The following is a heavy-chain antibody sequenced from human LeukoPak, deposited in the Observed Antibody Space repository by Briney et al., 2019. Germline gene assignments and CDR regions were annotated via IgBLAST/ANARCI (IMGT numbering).Heavy chain of an antibody. D-gene: IGHD3-22*01. CDR3: ARPPPQYYYDSSGYYYSGRQNYFDY. V-gene: IGHV4-4*02. Sequence: SGTLSLTCAVSGGSISSSNWWSWVRQPPGKGLEWIGEIYHSGSTNYNPSLKSRVTISVDKSKNQFSLKLSSVTAADTAVYYCARPPPQYYYDSSGYYYSGRQNYFDYWGQGTLVTVSS. CDR2: IYHSGST. CDR1: GGSISSSNW. J-gene: IGHJ4*02.